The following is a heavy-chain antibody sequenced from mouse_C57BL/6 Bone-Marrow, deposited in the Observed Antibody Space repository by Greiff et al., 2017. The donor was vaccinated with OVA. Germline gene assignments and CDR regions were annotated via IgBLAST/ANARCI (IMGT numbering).Heavy chain of an antibody. CDR2: IYPGSGNT. J-gene: IGHJ3*01. D-gene: IGHD2-1*01. V-gene: IGHV1-76*01. CDR3: ARGGKSSWFAY. Sequence: VQLVESGAELVRPGASVKLSCKASGYTFTDYYINWVKQRPGQGLEWIARIYPGSGNTYYNEKFKGKATLTAEKSSSTAYMQLSSLTSEDSAVYFCARGGKSSWFAYWGQGTLVTVSA. CDR1: GYTFTDYY.